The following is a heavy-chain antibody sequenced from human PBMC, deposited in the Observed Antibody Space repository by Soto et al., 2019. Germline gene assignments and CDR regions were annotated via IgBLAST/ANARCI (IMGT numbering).Heavy chain of an antibody. J-gene: IGHJ6*02. CDR3: ARGLFRWGGYYYYGMDV. D-gene: IGHD2-21*01. CDR1: GFTFSSYS. CDR2: ISSSSSYI. V-gene: IGHV3-21*01. Sequence: PGGSLRLSCAASGFTFSSYSMNWVRQAPGKGLEWVSSISSSSSYIYYADSVKGRFTISRDNAKNSLYLQMNSLRAEDTAVYYCARGLFRWGGYYYYGMDVWGQGTTVTVSS.